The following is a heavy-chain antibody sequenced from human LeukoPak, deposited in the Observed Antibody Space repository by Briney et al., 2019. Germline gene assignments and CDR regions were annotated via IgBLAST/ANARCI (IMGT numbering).Heavy chain of an antibody. Sequence: PSETLSLTCTVSGYSISSGYYWGWIRQPPGKGLEWIGSIYHSGSTYYNPSLKSRVTISVDASKNQFSLKLSSVTAADTAVYYCARVGGTYYDILTGYYQKYYFDYWGQGTLVTVSS. CDR2: IYHSGST. V-gene: IGHV4-38-2*02. D-gene: IGHD3-9*01. J-gene: IGHJ4*02. CDR1: GYSISSGYY. CDR3: ARVGGTYYDILTGYYQKYYFDY.